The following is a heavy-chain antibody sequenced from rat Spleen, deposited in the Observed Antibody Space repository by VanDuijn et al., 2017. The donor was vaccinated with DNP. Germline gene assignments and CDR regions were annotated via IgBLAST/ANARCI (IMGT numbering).Heavy chain of an antibody. D-gene: IGHD1-12*02. CDR3: TRVGDYHDGGDGDVLDA. CDR2: ITSGRGST. J-gene: IGHJ2*01. Sequence: EVQLVESGGGLVQPGRSLKLSCAAAGVTFSDFNMAWVRQVPKKGLEWIASITSGRGSTSYPDSVKGRFTVSRDDVKNTLYLQMNSLRSEDTATYYCTRVGDYHDGGDGDVLDAWGQGVMVTVSS. V-gene: IGHV5-25*01. CDR1: GVTFSDFN.